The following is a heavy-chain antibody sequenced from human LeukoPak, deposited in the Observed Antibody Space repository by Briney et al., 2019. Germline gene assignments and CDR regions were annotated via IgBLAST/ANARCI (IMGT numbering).Heavy chain of an antibody. CDR2: IDQDGSEK. J-gene: IGHJ4*02. Sequence: GGSLRLSCADSEFTFSANWASWVRQAPGKGLEWVANIDQDGSEKNYVDSVKGRFTISRDNAKNSLYLQMNSLRAEDTAVYYCARGTPLNPEISGFDYWGQGTLVTVSS. CDR1: EFTFSANW. D-gene: IGHD1-14*01. CDR3: ARGTPLNPEISGFDY. V-gene: IGHV3-7*01.